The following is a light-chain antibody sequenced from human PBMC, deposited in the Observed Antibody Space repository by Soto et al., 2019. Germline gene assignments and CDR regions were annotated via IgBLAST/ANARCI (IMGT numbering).Light chain of an antibody. CDR1: SSDVGGYNY. CDR2: DVS. CDR3: SSYTSSILYV. Sequence: QSALTQPASVSGSPGQSITISCTGTSSDVGGYNYVSWYQQHPGKAPKLMIYDVSNRPSGVSNRFSGSKSGNTASLTISGLQAEDEADYYCSSYTSSILYVFGTGTQLT. V-gene: IGLV2-14*01. J-gene: IGLJ1*01.